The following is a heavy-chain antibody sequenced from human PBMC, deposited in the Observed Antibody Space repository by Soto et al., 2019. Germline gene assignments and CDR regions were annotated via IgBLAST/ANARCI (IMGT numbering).Heavy chain of an antibody. Sequence: PGESLKISCKGSGYSFTSYWIGWVRQMPGKGLEWMGIIYPGDSDTRYSPSFQGQVTISADKSISTAYLQWSSLKASDTAMYYCARHGRYCSSTSCFHFHSLRPSFDYWGQGTPVTVSS. CDR1: GYSFTSYW. J-gene: IGHJ4*02. CDR2: IYPGDSDT. D-gene: IGHD2-2*01. V-gene: IGHV5-51*01. CDR3: ARHGRYCSSTSCFHFHSLRPSFDY.